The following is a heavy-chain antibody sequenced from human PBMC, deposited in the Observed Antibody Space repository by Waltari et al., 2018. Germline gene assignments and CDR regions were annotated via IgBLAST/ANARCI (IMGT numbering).Heavy chain of an antibody. D-gene: IGHD3-10*01. CDR2: IAPHNEGT. Sequence: QVQLEQSETEVKTPGASVKVSCQAPASIFTDYHIPWVQRAPGQGLEGVGWIAPHNEGTAYAQRFQGRVSMTRDTSISTVYMELISLRPDDTATYYCARGGTVTVGSLGRYSGMDVWGQGTTVTVSS. J-gene: IGHJ6*02. CDR1: ASIFTDYH. CDR3: ARGGTVTVGSLGRYSGMDV. V-gene: IGHV1-2*02.